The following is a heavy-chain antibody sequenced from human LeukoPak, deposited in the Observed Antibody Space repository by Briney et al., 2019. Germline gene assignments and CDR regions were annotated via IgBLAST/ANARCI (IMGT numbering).Heavy chain of an antibody. CDR2: IRYDGSNK. V-gene: IGHV3-30*02. CDR1: GFTFSSYG. J-gene: IGHJ4*02. CDR3: AIGPFDY. D-gene: IGHD2/OR15-2a*01. Sequence: GGSLRLSCAASGFTFSSYGMHWVRQAPGKGLEWVAFIRYDGSNKYYADSVKGRFTISRDNSKNTLYLQMNSLRTEVWAVYYCAIGPFDYGVQGTLVTVSS.